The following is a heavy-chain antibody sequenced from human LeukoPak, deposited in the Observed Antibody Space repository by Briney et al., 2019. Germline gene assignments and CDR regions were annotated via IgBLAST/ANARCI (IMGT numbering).Heavy chain of an antibody. J-gene: IGHJ5*02. CDR1: GGSISSYY. CDR2: IYYSGST. D-gene: IGHD3-22*01. V-gene: IGHV4-59*01. Sequence: PSETLSLTCTVSGGSISSYYWSWIRQPPGKGLEWIGYIYYSGSTNYNPSPKSRVTISVDTSKNQFSLKLSSVTAADTAVYYCASVKYYYDSSGYPGWFDPWGQGTLVTVSS. CDR3: ASVKYYYDSSGYPGWFDP.